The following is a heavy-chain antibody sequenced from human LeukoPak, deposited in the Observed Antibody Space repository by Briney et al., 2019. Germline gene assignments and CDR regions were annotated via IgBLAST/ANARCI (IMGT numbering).Heavy chain of an antibody. CDR3: AREGPTVTTPMDV. J-gene: IGHJ6*03. V-gene: IGHV3-74*01. CDR1: GFTFSSYW. D-gene: IGHD4-17*01. Sequence: SGGSLRLSCAASGFTFSSYWMQWVRQPPGKGLVWVSRIRTDGSGVSYADSVQGRFTISRDNAKNTVYLQMNSLRDDDTAVYYCAREGPTVTTPMDVWGKGTTVTVSS. CDR2: IRTDGSGV.